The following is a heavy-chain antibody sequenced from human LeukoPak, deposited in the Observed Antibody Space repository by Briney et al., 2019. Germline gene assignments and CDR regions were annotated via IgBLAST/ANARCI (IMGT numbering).Heavy chain of an antibody. D-gene: IGHD4-23*01. CDR1: GFTFSSYA. J-gene: IGHJ4*02. CDR2: ISGSGGST. Sequence: GGSLRLSCAASGFTFSSYAMSWVRQAPGEGLEWVSAISGSGGSTYYADSVKGRFTISRDNSKNTLYLQMNSLRAEDTAVYYCAKDDRFRSYGGNSALFDYWGQGTLVTVSS. CDR3: AKDDRFRSYGGNSALFDY. V-gene: IGHV3-23*01.